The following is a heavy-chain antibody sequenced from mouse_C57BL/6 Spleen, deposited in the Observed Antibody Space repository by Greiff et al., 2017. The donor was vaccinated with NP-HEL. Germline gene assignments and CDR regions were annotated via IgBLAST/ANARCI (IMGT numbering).Heavy chain of an antibody. D-gene: IGHD2-3*01. V-gene: IGHV1-39*01. CDR1: GYSFTNYN. CDR2: INPNYGTT. Sequence: EVQLQQSGPELVKPGASVKISCKASGYSFTNYNMNWVKQSHGKSLEWIGLINPNYGTTSYNQKFKGKATLTVAKSSSTAYMQLNSLTSEDSAVYYCARDWVYDLDYWGQGTTLTVSS. CDR3: ARDWVYDLDY. J-gene: IGHJ2*01.